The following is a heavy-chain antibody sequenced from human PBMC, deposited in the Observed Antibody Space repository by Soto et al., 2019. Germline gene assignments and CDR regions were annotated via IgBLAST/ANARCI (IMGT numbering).Heavy chain of an antibody. CDR2: INPNSGGT. V-gene: IGHV1-2*04. J-gene: IGHJ4*02. D-gene: IGHD1-26*01. CDR3: ARTEWELRNFDY. Sequence: ASVKVSCKASGYTFTGYYMHWVRQAPGQGLEWMGWINPNSGGTNYAQKFQGWVTMTRDTSISTAYMELSRLRSDDTAVYYCARTEWELRNFDYWGRGTLVTVSS. CDR1: GYTFTGYY.